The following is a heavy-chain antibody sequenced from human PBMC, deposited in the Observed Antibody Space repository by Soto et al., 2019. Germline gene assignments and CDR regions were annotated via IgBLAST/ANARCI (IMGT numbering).Heavy chain of an antibody. CDR2: ISNGGGAI. Sequence: QVQLVESGGGLVKPGGSLRLSCAASGFTFSDFYMSWIRQAPGKGLEWIAYISNGGGAISYAGSVKGRFTISRDNAKNSLYLQMNNLRAEATAVYYCASRGSTGTLTYWGQGTMVTVSS. D-gene: IGHD3-9*01. J-gene: IGHJ4*02. V-gene: IGHV3-11*01. CDR1: GFTFSDFY. CDR3: ASRGSTGTLTY.